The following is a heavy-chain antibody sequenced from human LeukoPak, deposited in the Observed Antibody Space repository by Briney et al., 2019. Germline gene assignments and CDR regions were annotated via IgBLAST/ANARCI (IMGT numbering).Heavy chain of an antibody. D-gene: IGHD4-17*01. CDR2: MNPNSGTT. Sequence: ASVKVSCKASGYTFTNYDINWVRQATGQGLEWMGWMNPNSGTTGYAQKFQGRVTITRDTSASTAYMELSSLRSEDTAVYYCARDRMTTPDYWGQGTLVTVSS. V-gene: IGHV1-8*03. J-gene: IGHJ4*02. CDR1: GYTFTNYD. CDR3: ARDRMTTPDY.